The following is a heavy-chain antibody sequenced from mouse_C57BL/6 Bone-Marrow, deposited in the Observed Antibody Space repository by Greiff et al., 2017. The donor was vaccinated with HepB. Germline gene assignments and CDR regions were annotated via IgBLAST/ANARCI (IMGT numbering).Heavy chain of an antibody. CDR2: IRNKANNHAT. CDR3: TRDYGSSLHWYFDV. J-gene: IGHJ1*03. D-gene: IGHD1-1*01. CDR1: GFTFSDAW. V-gene: IGHV6-6*01. Sequence: EVKLVESGGGLVQPGGSMKLSCAASGFTFSDAWMDWVRQSPEKGLEWVAEIRNKANNHATYYAESVKGRFTISRDDSKSSVYLQMNSLRAEDTGIYYCTRDYGSSLHWYFDVWGTGTTVTVSS.